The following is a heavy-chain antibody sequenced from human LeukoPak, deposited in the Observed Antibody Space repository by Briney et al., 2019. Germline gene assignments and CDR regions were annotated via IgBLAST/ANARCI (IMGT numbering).Heavy chain of an antibody. Sequence: ASVKVCCKASGYTFTRYDINWVRQATGQGLEWMGWMNPNSGNTGYAQKFQGRVTVTRNTSISTAYMELSSLRSEDTAVYYCARGFLTYYYMDVWGKGTTVTVSS. CDR3: ARGFLTYYYMDV. D-gene: IGHD2/OR15-2a*01. J-gene: IGHJ6*03. CDR1: GYTFTRYD. CDR2: MNPNSGNT. V-gene: IGHV1-8*01.